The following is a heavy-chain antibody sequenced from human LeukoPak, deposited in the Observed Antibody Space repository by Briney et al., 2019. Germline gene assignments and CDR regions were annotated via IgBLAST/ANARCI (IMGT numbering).Heavy chain of an antibody. D-gene: IGHD1-26*01. CDR1: GGSISSYY. J-gene: IGHJ4*02. CDR2: IYYSGST. CDR3: ARRPRVGATRAYTMGYYFDY. V-gene: IGHV4-39*01. Sequence: PSETLSLTCTVSGGSISSYYWSWIRQPPGKGLEWIGSIYYSGSTYYNPSLKSRVTISVDTSKNQFSLKLSSVTAADTAVYYCARRPRVGATRAYTMGYYFDYWGQGTLVTVSS.